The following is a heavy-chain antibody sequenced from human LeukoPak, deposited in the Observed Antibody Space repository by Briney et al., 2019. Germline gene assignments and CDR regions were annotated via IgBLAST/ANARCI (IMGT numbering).Heavy chain of an antibody. CDR2: ISSSSSTI. Sequence: GGSLRLSCAASGFTFSSYSMNWVRQAPGKGLEWVSYISSSSSTIYYADSVKGRFTISRDNAKNSLYLQMNSLRAEDTAVYYCARGTRQQLVPWGQGTLVTVSS. D-gene: IGHD6-13*01. J-gene: IGHJ4*02. CDR1: GFTFSSYS. CDR3: ARGTRQQLVP. V-gene: IGHV3-48*01.